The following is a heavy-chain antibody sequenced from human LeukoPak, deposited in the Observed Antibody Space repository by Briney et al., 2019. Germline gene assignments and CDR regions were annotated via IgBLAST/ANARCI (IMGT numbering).Heavy chain of an antibody. J-gene: IGHJ6*03. V-gene: IGHV4-59*12. CDR1: GGSISSYY. CDR3: ARDGVTPDYYYYYMDV. Sequence: SETLSLTCTVSGGSISSYYWSWIRQPPGKGLEWIGYIYYSGSTNYNPSLKSRVTISVDTSKNQFSLKLSSVTAADTAVYYCARDGVTPDYYYYYMDVWGKGTTVTVSS. D-gene: IGHD5-18*01. CDR2: IYYSGST.